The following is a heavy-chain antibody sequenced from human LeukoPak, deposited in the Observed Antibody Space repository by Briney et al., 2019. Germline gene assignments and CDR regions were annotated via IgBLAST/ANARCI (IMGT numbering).Heavy chain of an antibody. V-gene: IGHV3-66*01. J-gene: IGHJ4*02. Sequence: PGGSLRLSCAASGFTVRNNYMNWVRRAPGKGLEWVSVVCSDGSTYYADSVKGRFTISRDFSKNTLYLQMNSLRVEDTAVYYCARLTVSGQLDYWGQGTLVTVSS. CDR1: GFTVRNNY. CDR3: ARLTVSGQLDY. D-gene: IGHD6-19*01. CDR2: VCSDGST.